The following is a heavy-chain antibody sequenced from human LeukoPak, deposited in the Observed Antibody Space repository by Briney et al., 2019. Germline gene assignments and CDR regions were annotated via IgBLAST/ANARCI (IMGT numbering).Heavy chain of an antibody. D-gene: IGHD6-19*01. J-gene: IGHJ4*02. CDR3: ANHDRSAWYAY. Sequence: GGSLRLSCAASGFSFSSYGINWVRQAPGKGLEWVSVINDSGTSTFSADSVKGRFTISRDNSRNTLYLQMNSLRADDTAVYYCANHDRSAWYAYWGQGTLVTVSS. V-gene: IGHV3-23*01. CDR2: INDSGTST. CDR1: GFSFSSYG.